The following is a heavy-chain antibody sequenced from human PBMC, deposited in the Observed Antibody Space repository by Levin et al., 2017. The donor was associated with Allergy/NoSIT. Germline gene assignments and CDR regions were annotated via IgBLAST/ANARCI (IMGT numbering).Heavy chain of an antibody. Sequence: LRLSCTVSGGSISSGDYYWSWIRQPPGKGLEWIGYIYYSGSTYYNPSLKSRVTISVDTSKNQFSLKLSSVTAADTAVYYCAREGVQAYCGGDCYNNAFDIWGQGTMVTVSS. V-gene: IGHV4-30-4*01. CDR3: AREGVQAYCGGDCYNNAFDI. CDR2: IYYSGST. D-gene: IGHD2-21*02. J-gene: IGHJ3*02. CDR1: GGSISSGDYY.